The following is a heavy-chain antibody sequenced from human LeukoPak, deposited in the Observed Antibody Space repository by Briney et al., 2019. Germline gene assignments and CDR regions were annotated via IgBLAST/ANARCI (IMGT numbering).Heavy chain of an antibody. CDR1: RFIFSSYG. Sequence: PGGSLRLSCAAWRFIFSSYGMHWVRQAPGKGLEWVAAISYDVSNNNYADSVKGRFTISRDNSKNTLYLQMNSLRGEDTAVYYCAREITFGGVIVQPFDFWGQGTLVTVSS. CDR3: AREITFGGVIVQPFDF. CDR2: ISYDVSNN. J-gene: IGHJ4*02. V-gene: IGHV3-30*03. D-gene: IGHD3-16*02.